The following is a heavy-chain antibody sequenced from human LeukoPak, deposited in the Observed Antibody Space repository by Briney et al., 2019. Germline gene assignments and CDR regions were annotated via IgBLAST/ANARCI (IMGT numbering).Heavy chain of an antibody. CDR2: ISAYNGNT. CDR1: GYTFTSYG. D-gene: IGHD3-9*01. CDR3: ARERHYDILTGYHKNYFDY. Sequence: ASVKVSCKASGYTFTSYGISWVRQAPGQGLDLMGWISAYNGNTNYAQKLQGRVTMTTDTSTSTAYMELRSLRSDDTAVYFCARERHYDILTGYHKNYFDYWGQGTLVTVSS. V-gene: IGHV1-18*01. J-gene: IGHJ4*02.